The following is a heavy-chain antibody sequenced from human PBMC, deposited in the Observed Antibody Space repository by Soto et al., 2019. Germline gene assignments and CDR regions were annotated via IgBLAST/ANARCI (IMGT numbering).Heavy chain of an antibody. J-gene: IGHJ6*04. CDR1: GYTFTTYG. V-gene: IGHV1-18*01. D-gene: IGHD3-10*01. CDR3: TKDGSAPYYYYGMDA. CDR2: INTHNGNT. Sequence: QVQLDQTAPEVKKPGASVKVSCKASGYTFTTYGISWVRHAPGQGLEWMGWINTHNGNTHYAQNHQGRVIMTVDTSTSTAYTELRSLRSDDTAVYYCTKDGSAPYYYYGMDAWGKGTTVPISS.